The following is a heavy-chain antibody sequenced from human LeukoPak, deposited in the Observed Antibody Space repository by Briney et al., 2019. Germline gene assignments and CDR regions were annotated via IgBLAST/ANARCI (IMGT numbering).Heavy chain of an antibody. CDR1: GGSISSSSYY. CDR2: IYYSGST. D-gene: IGHD1-26*01. Sequence: SETLSLTCTVSGGSISSSSYYWGWIRQPPGKGLEWIGNIYYSGSTYYNASLQSRVTISIGTSKNQFSLRLNSVTAADTAMYFCVKSGGYGLIDYWGQGTLVTVSS. V-gene: IGHV4-39*01. CDR3: VKSGGYGLIDY. J-gene: IGHJ4*02.